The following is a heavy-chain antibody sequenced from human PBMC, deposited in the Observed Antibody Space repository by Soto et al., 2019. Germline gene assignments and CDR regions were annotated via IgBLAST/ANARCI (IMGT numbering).Heavy chain of an antibody. Sequence: SVKVSCKASGGTFSSYAISWVRQAPGQGLEWMGGIIPIFGTANYAQKFQGRVTITADESTSTAYMELSSLRSEDTAVYYCARQGVAVAGTFAFDIWGQGTMVTVSS. CDR3: ARQGVAVAGTFAFDI. CDR2: IIPIFGTA. CDR1: GGTFSSYA. V-gene: IGHV1-69*13. D-gene: IGHD6-19*01. J-gene: IGHJ3*02.